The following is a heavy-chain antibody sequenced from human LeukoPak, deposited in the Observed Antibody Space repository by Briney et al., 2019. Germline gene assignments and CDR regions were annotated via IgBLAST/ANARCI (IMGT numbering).Heavy chain of an antibody. V-gene: IGHV4-59*12. CDR2: IHSCGSA. CDR3: ASGAADGYNFGFDY. J-gene: IGHJ4*02. D-gene: IGHD5-24*01. Sequence: PSETLSLTCTVSGASLNDYYWSWVRQPPGKALEWIGFIHSCGSANSNPSLTSRVTISIDTSKNQFSLNLRSLTAADTAVYFCASGAADGYNFGFDYWGQGTLAAVSS. CDR1: GASLNDYY.